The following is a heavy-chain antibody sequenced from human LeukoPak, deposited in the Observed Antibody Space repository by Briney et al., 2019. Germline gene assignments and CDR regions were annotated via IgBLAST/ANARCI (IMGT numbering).Heavy chain of an antibody. CDR1: GFTFSSYA. J-gene: IGHJ4*02. D-gene: IGHD4-17*01. Sequence: GGSLRLSCAASGFTFSSYAMSWVRQAPGKGLEWVSAISASGGSTYYADSVKGRFTISRDNSKNTLYLQMNSLRAEDTAVYYCAKDMETTVTTTLDYWGQGTLVTVSS. V-gene: IGHV3-23*01. CDR2: ISASGGST. CDR3: AKDMETTVTTTLDY.